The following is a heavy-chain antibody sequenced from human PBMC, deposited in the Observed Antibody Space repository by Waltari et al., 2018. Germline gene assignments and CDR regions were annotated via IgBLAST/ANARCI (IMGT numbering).Heavy chain of an antibody. CDR2: IDNDVRTA. Sequence: EVQVVESGGGLVQPGGSLRLSCEASGFTFRRYWMPWVRQAPGKGLVGVSRIDNDVRTAKYADSVRGRFTVSRDNARNTLYLQMNSLRAEDTAVYYCARDLLTPSVSYFGMDLWGQGTTVTVSS. D-gene: IGHD4-4*01. J-gene: IGHJ6*02. CDR3: ARDLLTPSVSYFGMDL. V-gene: IGHV3-74*01. CDR1: GFTFRRYW.